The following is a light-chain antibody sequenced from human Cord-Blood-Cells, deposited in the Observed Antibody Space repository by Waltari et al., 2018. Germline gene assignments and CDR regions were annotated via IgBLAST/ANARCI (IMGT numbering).Light chain of an antibody. V-gene: IGKV1-39*01. CDR3: QQSYRTPYT. J-gene: IGKJ2*01. CDR1: QIISSY. Sequence: DLQMTQSPSSLSASVADRVTITCRASQIISSYLNWYQQKPGKPPKHLIYDASRLQSGVPARFSGSGSGTDFTLTISSLQPEDFATYYCQQSYRTPYTFGQGTKLEIK. CDR2: DAS.